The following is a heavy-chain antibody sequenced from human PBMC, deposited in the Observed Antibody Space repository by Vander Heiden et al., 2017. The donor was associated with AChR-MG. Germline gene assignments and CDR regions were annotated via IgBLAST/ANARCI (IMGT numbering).Heavy chain of an antibody. Sequence: QVQLVESGGGVLQPGGSLRLACPASGFTFSSYAMHWVRQAPGKGLEWVAVISYDGSNKYYADSVKGRFTISRDNSKNTLYLQMNSLRAEDTAVYYCARDADGWFDPWGQGTLVTVSS. J-gene: IGHJ5*02. CDR2: ISYDGSNK. CDR1: GFTFSSYA. CDR3: ARDADGWFDP. V-gene: IGHV3-30-3*01.